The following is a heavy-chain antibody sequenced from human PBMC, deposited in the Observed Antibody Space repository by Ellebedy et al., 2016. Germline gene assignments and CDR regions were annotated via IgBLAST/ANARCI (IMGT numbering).Heavy chain of an antibody. CDR1: GFTFSDYA. CDR3: AKQPQLAPYFYYYYGIDV. Sequence: GESLKISCGASGFTFSDYAMSWVRQAPGKGLEWISAITATGGSTYYLASVKGRFTISRDNSKNNLFLQMNSLRVEDTAIYYCAKQPQLAPYFYYYYGIDVWGQGTTVTVSS. V-gene: IGHV3-23*01. J-gene: IGHJ6*02. CDR2: ITATGGST. D-gene: IGHD6-13*01.